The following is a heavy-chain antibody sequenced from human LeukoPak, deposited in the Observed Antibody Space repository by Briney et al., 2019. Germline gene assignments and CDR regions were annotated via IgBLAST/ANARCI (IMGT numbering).Heavy chain of an antibody. J-gene: IGHJ4*02. V-gene: IGHV3-23*01. CDR3: ANRGKYYFDY. CDR2: ISDGGGGT. CDR1: GFTFSNYA. D-gene: IGHD3-10*01. Sequence: GGSLRLSCVASGFTFSNYAMSWVRQAPGKGLEWVSRISDGGGGTYYADSVKGRFTISRDNSKNTLYLLMNSLRAEDTAIYYCANRGKYYFDYWGQGTLVSVSS.